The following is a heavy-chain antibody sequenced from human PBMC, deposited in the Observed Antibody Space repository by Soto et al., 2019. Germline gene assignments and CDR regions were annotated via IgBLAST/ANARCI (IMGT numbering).Heavy chain of an antibody. D-gene: IGHD2-8*01. Sequence: ASVKVSCKASGYTFTRYGISWVRQAPGQGLEWMGWISGYNGDTNYAQKFQDRVSMTIDTSTGTAYMELRSLTSDDMAIYYCAKNGQPPYYYYGLDVWGQ. V-gene: IGHV1-18*03. CDR1: GYTFTRYG. J-gene: IGHJ6*02. CDR3: AKNGQPPYYYYGLDV. CDR2: ISGYNGDT.